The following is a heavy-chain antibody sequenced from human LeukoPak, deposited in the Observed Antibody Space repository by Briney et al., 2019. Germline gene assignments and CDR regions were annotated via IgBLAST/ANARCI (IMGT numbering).Heavy chain of an antibody. CDR1: GGTFSSYA. CDR3: ASRDGYNRPFDY. Sequence: SVKVSCKASGGTFSSYAISWVRQAPGQGLEWMGGIIPIFGTANYAQKFQGRVTITADESTSTAYMELSSLRSEDTAVYYCASRDGYNRPFDYWGQGTLVTVSS. D-gene: IGHD5-24*01. V-gene: IGHV1-69*13. J-gene: IGHJ4*02. CDR2: IIPIFGTA.